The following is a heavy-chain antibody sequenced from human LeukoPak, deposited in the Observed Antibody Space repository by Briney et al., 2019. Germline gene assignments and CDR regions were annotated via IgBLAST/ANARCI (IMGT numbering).Heavy chain of an antibody. Sequence: GASVKVSCKASGYTFTSYDINWVRQATGQGLEWMGWMNPNSANTGYAQKFQGRVTITRNTSISTAYMELSSLRSEDTAVYYCARAPRITMVRGVIYWFDPWGQGTLVTVTS. CDR2: MNPNSANT. J-gene: IGHJ5*02. CDR3: ARAPRITMVRGVIYWFDP. CDR1: GYTFTSYD. D-gene: IGHD3-10*01. V-gene: IGHV1-8*03.